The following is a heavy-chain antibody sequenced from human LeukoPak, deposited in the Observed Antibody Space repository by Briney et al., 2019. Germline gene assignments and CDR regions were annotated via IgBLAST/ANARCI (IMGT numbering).Heavy chain of an antibody. Sequence: PSETLSLTCTVSGGSISSYYLSWIRQPPGKGMEWIGYLYYSGSTNYNPSLKSRVTMSVDTSKNQVSLKLSSVTAADTAVYYCARVPRDGYNFDYWGQGTLVTVSS. CDR3: ARVPRDGYNFDY. J-gene: IGHJ4*02. CDR1: GGSISSYY. V-gene: IGHV4-59*01. CDR2: LYYSGST. D-gene: IGHD5-24*01.